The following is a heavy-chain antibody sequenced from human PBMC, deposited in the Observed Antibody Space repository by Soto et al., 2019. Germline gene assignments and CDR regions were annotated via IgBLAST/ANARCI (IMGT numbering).Heavy chain of an antibody. J-gene: IGHJ4*02. Sequence: EVQLVESGGGLIQPGGSLRLSCAASGFTVSSTQMTWVRQAPGKGLDWVSVIYSSGTTYYADSVKGRFTISTDNSKNTLYLQMNSLRAEDTAIYYCATVSRPLCGGNCADYWGQGTLVTVSS. CDR2: IYSSGTT. CDR1: GFTVSSTQ. CDR3: ATVSRPLCGGNCADY. V-gene: IGHV3-53*01. D-gene: IGHD2-21*02.